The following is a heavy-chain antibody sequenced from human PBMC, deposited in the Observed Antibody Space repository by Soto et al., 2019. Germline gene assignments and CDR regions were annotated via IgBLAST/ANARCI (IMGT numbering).Heavy chain of an antibody. CDR2: IYYSGST. Sequence: SETLSLTCTVSGGSISSYYWSWIRQPPGKGLEWIGYIYYSGSTNYNPSLKSRVTISVDTSKNQFSLKLSSVTAADTVVYYCARFDSSSWYGAFDIWGQGTMVTVSS. V-gene: IGHV4-59*08. CDR1: GGSISSYY. D-gene: IGHD6-13*01. CDR3: ARFDSSSWYGAFDI. J-gene: IGHJ3*02.